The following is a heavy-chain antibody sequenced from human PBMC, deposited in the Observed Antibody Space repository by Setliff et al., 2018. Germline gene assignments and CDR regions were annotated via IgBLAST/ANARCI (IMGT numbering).Heavy chain of an antibody. J-gene: IGHJ5*02. Sequence: PGGSLRLSCVTSGFTFSTYWMHWVCQAPGQGLVWVARISTDGSSITYADSVKGRFTISRDNARNTLYLQMNSLTAEDTAVYYCARVGSKPQLGWFDPWGQGTLVTVSS. CDR2: ISTDGSSI. V-gene: IGHV3-74*03. D-gene: IGHD1-26*01. CDR1: GFTFSTYW. CDR3: ARVGSKPQLGWFDP.